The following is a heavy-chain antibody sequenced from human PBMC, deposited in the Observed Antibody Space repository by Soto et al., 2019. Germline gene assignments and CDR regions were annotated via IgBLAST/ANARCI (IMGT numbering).Heavy chain of an antibody. V-gene: IGHV1-18*01. D-gene: IGHD3-10*01. CDR1: GYTFITYG. Sequence: RASVKVSCKASGYTFITYGLSWVRQAPGQGFEWMGWISTFNGNTNYAQKFQGRVTMATDTSTSTAYMELRSLGSDDTAVYYCARGGEKLDYWGQGALVTVSS. CDR2: ISTFNGNT. J-gene: IGHJ4*02. CDR3: ARGGEKLDY.